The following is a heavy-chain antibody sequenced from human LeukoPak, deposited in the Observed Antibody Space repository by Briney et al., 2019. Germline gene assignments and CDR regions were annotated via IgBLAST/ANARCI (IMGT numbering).Heavy chain of an antibody. D-gene: IGHD3-10*01. CDR3: ARNSYYYQTHDT. CDR1: GDSISDYY. J-gene: IGHJ5*02. V-gene: IGHV4-59*08. Sequence: PSETLSLTCTVSGDSISDYYWSWIRQPPGKGLEWIGYIHSSGSANYKPSLKSRVTISVDTSKNQCSLKVSSVTAADTAKYYCARNSYYYQTHDTWGQGTLVTVSS. CDR2: IHSSGSA.